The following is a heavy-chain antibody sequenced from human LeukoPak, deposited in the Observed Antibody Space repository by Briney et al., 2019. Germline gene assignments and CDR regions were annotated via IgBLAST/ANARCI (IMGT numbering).Heavy chain of an antibody. V-gene: IGHV1-69*13. J-gene: IGHJ4*02. D-gene: IGHD4-17*01. Sequence: SVKVSCKASGGTFSSYAISWVRQAPGQGLEWMGGIIPIFGTANYAQKFQGRVTITADESTSTAYMELSSLRSEDTAVYYCARDPTPHTVTTLWGQGTLVTVSS. CDR2: IIPIFGTA. CDR3: ARDPTPHTVTTL. CDR1: GGTFSSYA.